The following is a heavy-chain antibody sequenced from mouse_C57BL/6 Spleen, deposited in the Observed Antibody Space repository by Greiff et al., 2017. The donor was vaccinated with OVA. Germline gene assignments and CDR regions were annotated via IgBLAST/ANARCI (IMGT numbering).Heavy chain of an antibody. V-gene: IGHV1-59*01. Sequence: VQLQQPGAELVRPGTSVKLSCKASGYTFTSYWMHWVKQRPGQGLEWIGVIDPSDSYTNYNQKFKGKATLTVDTSSSTAYMQLSSLTSEDSAVYYCARSPFTVVAFYFDYWGQGTTLTVSS. D-gene: IGHD1-1*01. CDR2: IDPSDSYT. J-gene: IGHJ2*01. CDR1: GYTFTSYW. CDR3: ARSPFTVVAFYFDY.